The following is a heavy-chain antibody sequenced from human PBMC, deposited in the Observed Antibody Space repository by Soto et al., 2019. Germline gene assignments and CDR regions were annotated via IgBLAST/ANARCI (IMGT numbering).Heavy chain of an antibody. CDR3: ARSLDRGNFDY. D-gene: IGHD3-16*01. Sequence: PSETLSLTCTVSGGSISSYYWSWIRQPPGKGLEWIGYIYYSGSTNYNPSLKSRVTISVDTSKNQFSLKLSSVTAADTAVYYCARSLDRGNFDYWGQGTLVPVSS. J-gene: IGHJ4*02. V-gene: IGHV4-59*01. CDR1: GGSISSYY. CDR2: IYYSGST.